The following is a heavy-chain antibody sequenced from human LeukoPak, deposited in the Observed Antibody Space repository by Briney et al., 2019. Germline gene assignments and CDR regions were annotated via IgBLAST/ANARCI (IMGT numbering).Heavy chain of an antibody. D-gene: IGHD3-10*01. CDR1: GGSISSYY. CDR3: ARDKTYGSGMRAGYYYYGMDV. J-gene: IGHJ6*02. V-gene: IGHV4-4*07. Sequence: SETLSLTCTVSGGSISSYYWSWIRQPAGKGLEWIGRIYTSGSTNYNPSLKSRVTMSVDTSKNQFSLKLSSVTAADTAVYYCARDKTYGSGMRAGYYYYGMDVWGQGTTVTVSS. CDR2: IYTSGST.